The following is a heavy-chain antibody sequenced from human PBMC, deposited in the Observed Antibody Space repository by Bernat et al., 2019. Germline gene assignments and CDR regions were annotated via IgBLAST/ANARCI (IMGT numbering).Heavy chain of an antibody. D-gene: IGHD3-16*01. CDR1: GFTFSSYG. V-gene: IGHV3-30*03. Sequence: QVHLVESGGGVVQPGRSLRLSCAASGFTFSSYGMHWVRQAPGKGLEWVAIISYDGSNKYYADSVKGRFTISRDNSKNTLYLQMNSLRAEDTAVYYCARERGTVSLGPDYWGQGTLVTVSS. J-gene: IGHJ4*02. CDR2: ISYDGSNK. CDR3: ARERGTVSLGPDY.